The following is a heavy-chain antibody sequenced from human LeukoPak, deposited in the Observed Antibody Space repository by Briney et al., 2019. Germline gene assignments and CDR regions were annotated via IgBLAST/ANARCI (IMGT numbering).Heavy chain of an antibody. Sequence: SETLPLTCTVSGGSISSYYWSWVRQPPGKGLDWIGYIYYSGSTNYNPSLKSRVTISVDTSKNQFSLKLSSVTAADTAVYYCARHSMSAGSDWFDPWGQGTLVTVSS. CDR1: GGSISSYY. CDR2: IYYSGST. D-gene: IGHD6-25*01. V-gene: IGHV4-59*08. CDR3: ARHSMSAGSDWFDP. J-gene: IGHJ5*02.